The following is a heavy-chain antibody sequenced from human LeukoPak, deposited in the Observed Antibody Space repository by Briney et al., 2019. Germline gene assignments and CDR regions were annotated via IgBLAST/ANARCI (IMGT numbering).Heavy chain of an antibody. J-gene: IGHJ3*02. Sequence: GESLKISCKGSGYTFTTYWIGWVRQMPGKGLEWMGIIYPSDSDTGYSPSFQGQVTISADKSISTAYLQWSSLKASDTAMYYCARDGDIVGAFDIWGQGTMVTVSS. CDR1: GYTFTTYW. D-gene: IGHD2-15*01. CDR3: ARDGDIVGAFDI. V-gene: IGHV5-51*01. CDR2: IYPSDSDT.